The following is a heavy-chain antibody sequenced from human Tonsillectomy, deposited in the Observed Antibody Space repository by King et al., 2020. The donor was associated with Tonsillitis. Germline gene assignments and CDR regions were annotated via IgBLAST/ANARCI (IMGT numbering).Heavy chain of an antibody. V-gene: IGHV4-34*01. D-gene: IGHD2-15*01. CDR3: ARGFLGYCSGGSCYYWFDP. J-gene: IGHJ5*02. CDR2: INHSGST. Sequence: VQLPQWGAGLLKPSETLSLTCAVYGGSFSGYYWSWIRQPPGKGLEWIGEINHSGSTNYNPSLKSRVTISVDTSRNQLSLKLSSVTAADTAVYYCARGFLGYCSGGSCYYWFDPWGQGTLVTVSS. CDR1: GGSFSGYY.